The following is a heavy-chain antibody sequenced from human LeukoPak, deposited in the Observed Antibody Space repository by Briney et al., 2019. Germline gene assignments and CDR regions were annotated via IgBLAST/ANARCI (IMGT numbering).Heavy chain of an antibody. CDR1: GFTFSSYA. CDR2: ISSNGGST. V-gene: IGHV3-64*01. J-gene: IGHJ4*02. D-gene: IGHD6-19*01. CDR3: ARDRRGSSGWYGNVEKGLFDY. Sequence: GGSLRLSCAASGFTFSSYAMHWVRQAPGKGLEYVSAISSNGGSTYYANSVKGRFTISRDNSKNTLYLQMGSLRAEDMAVYYCARDRRGSSGWYGNVEKGLFDYWGQGTLVTVSS.